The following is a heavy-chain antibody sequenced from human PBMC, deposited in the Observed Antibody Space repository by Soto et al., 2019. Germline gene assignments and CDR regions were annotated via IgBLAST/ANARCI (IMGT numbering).Heavy chain of an antibody. CDR3: ARGPHYYYGMDV. V-gene: IGHV4-59*01. CDR2: IYYSGST. J-gene: IGHJ6*02. Sequence: SETLSLTCTVSGGSISSYYWSWIRQPPGKGLEWIGYIYYSGSTNYNPSLKSRVTISVDTSKNQFSLKLSSVTAADTAVYYCARGPHYYYGMDVWGQGTTVTVSS. CDR1: GGSISSYY.